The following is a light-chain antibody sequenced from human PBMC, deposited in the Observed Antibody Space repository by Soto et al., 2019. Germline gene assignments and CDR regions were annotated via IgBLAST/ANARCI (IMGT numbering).Light chain of an antibody. V-gene: IGKV3-20*01. CDR3: QQYGSSPPWA. CDR2: GAG. CDR1: QSLSSSS. Sequence: EIVLTQSPGTLSLSPGERATLSYRPGQSLSSSSLAWYQQNLGQAPRLLICGAGSRATGIPDGLTGGGSGTDFILTVSRLEPEYFAVYNCQQYGSSPPWAFGQGTKVDI. J-gene: IGKJ1*01.